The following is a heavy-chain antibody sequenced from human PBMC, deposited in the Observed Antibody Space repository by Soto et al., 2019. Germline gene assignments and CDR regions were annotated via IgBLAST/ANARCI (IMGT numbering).Heavy chain of an antibody. Sequence: SETLSLTCTVSGGSISSYYWSWIRQPPGKGLEWIGYIYYSGSTNYNPSLKSRVTISVDTSKNQFSLKLSSVTAADTAVYYCARVEIRDPENWFDPWGQGTLVTVSS. D-gene: IGHD1-7*01. J-gene: IGHJ5*02. V-gene: IGHV4-59*01. CDR2: IYYSGST. CDR3: ARVEIRDPENWFDP. CDR1: GGSISSYY.